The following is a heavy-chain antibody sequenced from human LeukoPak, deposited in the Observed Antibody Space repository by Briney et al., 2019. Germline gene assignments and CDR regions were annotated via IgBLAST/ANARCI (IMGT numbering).Heavy chain of an antibody. CDR2: IYYSGSA. V-gene: IGHV4-39*01. CDR1: GGSISSSSYY. J-gene: IGHJ6*02. Sequence: SEALSLTRTVSGGSISSSSYYWGWVRQPPGKGLEWIGNIYYSGSAYYNPSLKSRVTISVDTSRNQFSLKLSYVTAADTAVYYCARHCSTTSCYYYGMDVWGQGTTVTVSS. CDR3: ARHCSTTSCYYYGMDV. D-gene: IGHD2-2*01.